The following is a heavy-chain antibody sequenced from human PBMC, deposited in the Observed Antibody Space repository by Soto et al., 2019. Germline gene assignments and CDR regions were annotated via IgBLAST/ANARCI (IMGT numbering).Heavy chain of an antibody. V-gene: IGHV3-30-3*01. CDR3: ARDYYKYYDSSGYYRSPAY. Sequence: GGYLRPSCAGAGFTFRSHAMHWDHQAPGKGLEWVALISYDGSDKDYADSVKGRFTISRDNSRNTLFLQMNSLRAEDTAVYYCARDYYKYYDSSGYYRSPAYWGQGTLVTVSS. D-gene: IGHD3-22*01. CDR1: GFTFRSHA. CDR2: ISYDGSDK. J-gene: IGHJ4*02.